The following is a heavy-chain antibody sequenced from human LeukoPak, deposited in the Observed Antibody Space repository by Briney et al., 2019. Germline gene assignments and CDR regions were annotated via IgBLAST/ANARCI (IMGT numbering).Heavy chain of an antibody. CDR2: FYYSGDT. CDR1: GDSMRGFY. D-gene: IGHD3-9*01. Sequence: SETLSLTCSVSGDSMRGFYWSWIRQPPGKALEWIGYFYYSGDTNYNPALESRLIITVDTSKNQFSLKLSSVTAADTAVYYCARAEILTGYPHAFDIWGQGTMVTVSS. V-gene: IGHV4-59*12. J-gene: IGHJ3*02. CDR3: ARAEILTGYPHAFDI.